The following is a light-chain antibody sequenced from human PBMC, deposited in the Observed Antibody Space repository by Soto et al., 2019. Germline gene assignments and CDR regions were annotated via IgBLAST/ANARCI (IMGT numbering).Light chain of an antibody. CDR2: DAS. CDR1: QSISSW. Sequence: IQMTQSPSTLYASVGDIVTITCRASQSISSWLAWYQQKPGKAPKLLIYDASSLESGVPSRFSGSGSGTEFTLTISSLQPDDFATYYCQQDNSYSWTFGQGTKVDI. CDR3: QQDNSYSWT. J-gene: IGKJ1*01. V-gene: IGKV1-5*01.